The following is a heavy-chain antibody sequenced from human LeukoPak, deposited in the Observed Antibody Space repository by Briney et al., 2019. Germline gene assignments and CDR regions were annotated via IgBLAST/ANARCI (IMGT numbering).Heavy chain of an antibody. CDR3: ARDGNWGSLRGAFDI. V-gene: IGHV1-2*02. D-gene: IGHD7-27*01. CDR2: INPNSGGT. J-gene: IGHJ3*02. Sequence: ASVKVPCKASGYTFTVYYMHWVRQAPGQGLEWMGWINPNSGGTNYAQNFQGRVTMTRDTSISTAYMELSRLRSDDTAVYYCARDGNWGSLRGAFDIWGQGTMVTVSS. CDR1: GYTFTVYY.